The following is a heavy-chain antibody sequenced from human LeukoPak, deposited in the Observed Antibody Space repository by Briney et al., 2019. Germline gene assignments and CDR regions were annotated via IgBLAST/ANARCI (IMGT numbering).Heavy chain of an antibody. D-gene: IGHD6-19*01. V-gene: IGHV3-53*01. CDR3: ARDSTSGWYHDS. CDR2: LYSGGST. Sequence: GGSLRLSCAASGFSVSTNHTSWVRQAPGKGLEWVSALYSGGSTYYADSVKGRFTVSRDNSKNTLYLHMNSLRAEDTAVYYCARDSTSGWYHDSWGQGTLVTVSS. CDR1: GFSVSTNH. J-gene: IGHJ4*02.